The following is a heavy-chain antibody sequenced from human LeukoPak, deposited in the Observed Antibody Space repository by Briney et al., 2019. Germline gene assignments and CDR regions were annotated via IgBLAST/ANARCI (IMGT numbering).Heavy chain of an antibody. V-gene: IGHV4-61*02. J-gene: IGHJ4*02. CDR3: ARERLLTGYSYFDY. CDR2: IYTSGST. CDR1: GGSISSGSYY. Sequence: PSETLSLNCTVYGGSISSGSYYWRWIRQPAGKGLEWIGRIYTSGSTNYNPSLKSQVTISVDTSKNQFSLKLSSVTAADTAVYYCARERLLTGYSYFDYWGQGTLVTVSS. D-gene: IGHD3-9*01.